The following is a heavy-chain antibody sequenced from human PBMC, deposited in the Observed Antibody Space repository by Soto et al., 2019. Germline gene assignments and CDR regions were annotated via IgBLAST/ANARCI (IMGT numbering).Heavy chain of an antibody. CDR2: ISSSGTGI. V-gene: IGHV3-11*01. Sequence: QVKLLESGGGLVKPGGSLRLSCEASGFTFRDYYMTWIRQAPGTGLEWVSYISSSGTGIYYPDSMKGRFTISRDNAKKSLYLPRSSLRAEDTGVYYCARAYSDSFDIWSQGTMVTFSS. CDR3: ARAYSDSFDI. D-gene: IGHD2-15*01. J-gene: IGHJ3*02. CDR1: GFTFRDYY.